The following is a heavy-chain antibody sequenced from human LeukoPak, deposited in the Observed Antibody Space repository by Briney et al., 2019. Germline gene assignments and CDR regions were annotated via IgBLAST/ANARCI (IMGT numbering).Heavy chain of an antibody. J-gene: IGHJ4*02. V-gene: IGHV3-23*01. CDR1: GFTFSSYA. CDR3: AKGSSSSRPYYSDY. D-gene: IGHD6-6*01. Sequence: PGGSLRLSCAASGFTFSSYAMSWVRQAPGKGLEWISAITGSGGSTYYADSVKGRFTISRDNSKNTLYLQMDSLRAEDTALYYCAKGSSSSRPYYSDYWGQGTLVTVSS. CDR2: ITGSGGST.